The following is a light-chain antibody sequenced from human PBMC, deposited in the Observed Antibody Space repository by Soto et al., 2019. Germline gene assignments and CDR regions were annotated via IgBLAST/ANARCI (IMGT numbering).Light chain of an antibody. CDR2: GAS. J-gene: IGKJ5*01. CDR1: QSVSSNY. CDR3: QHYHNSIT. V-gene: IGKV3-20*01. Sequence: EIVLTQSPDTLSLSPGESATLSCRASQSVSSNYLAWYQQKPGQAPRLLIYGASSRATGVPDRFRGSGSGKAFTLTLSRLEPEDFAVVDCQHYHNSITFGQGTRLEIE.